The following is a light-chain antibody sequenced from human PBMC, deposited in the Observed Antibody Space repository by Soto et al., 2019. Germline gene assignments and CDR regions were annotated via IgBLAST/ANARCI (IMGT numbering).Light chain of an antibody. J-gene: IGKJ4*01. V-gene: IGKV1-5*03. Sequence: DSQMTQSPSTLSASVGDRVTITCRASQSISTWLAWYQQKPGKAPNLLIYKASTLESGVPSRFSGSGSGTEFTLTISSLQPEDVATYYCQQYFDYPLTFGGGTKVDIK. CDR1: QSISTW. CDR3: QQYFDYPLT. CDR2: KAS.